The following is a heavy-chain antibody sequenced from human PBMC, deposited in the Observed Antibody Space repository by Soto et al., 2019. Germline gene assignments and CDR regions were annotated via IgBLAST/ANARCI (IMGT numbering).Heavy chain of an antibody. CDR1: GDSIGRFY. CDR3: ARDLSGAGLDI. D-gene: IGHD1-26*01. V-gene: IGHV4-4*07. CDR2: VYSTGGT. J-gene: IGHJ6*02. Sequence: SETLSLTCNVSGDSIGRFYWSWIRQSAEKGLEWIGRVYSTGGTAYNPALKGRVTISLDRSNNHVSLEMNSVTAADTAVYFCARDLSGAGLDIWGRGTRVTVSS.